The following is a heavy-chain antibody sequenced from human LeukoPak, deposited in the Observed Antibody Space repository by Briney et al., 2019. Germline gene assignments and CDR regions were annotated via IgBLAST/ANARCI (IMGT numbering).Heavy chain of an antibody. CDR2: INPNSGGT. CDR3: ARGSSRSFDI. CDR1: GYTFTGYY. J-gene: IGHJ3*02. Sequence: AASVKVSCKASGYTFTGYYMHWVRQAPGQGLEWMGWINPNSGGTNYAQKFQGRVTMTRDTSTSTVYMELSSLRSEDTAVYYRARGSSRSFDIWGLGTMVTVSS. V-gene: IGHV1-2*02. D-gene: IGHD3-10*01.